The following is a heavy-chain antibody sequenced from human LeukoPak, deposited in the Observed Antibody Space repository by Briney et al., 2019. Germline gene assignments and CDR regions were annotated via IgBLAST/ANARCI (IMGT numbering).Heavy chain of an antibody. CDR2: IKVDGSEK. CDR1: GFTFSNYW. D-gene: IGHD2-15*01. J-gene: IGHJ4*02. CDR3: ARDHGRYCSGGSCYFGGFFEY. Sequence: WGSLRLSCAASGFTFSNYWMSWVRQAPGKGLEWVANIKVDGSEKYYLDSVKGRFTISRDNAKNSVYLQMNSLRAEDTAVYYCARDHGRYCSGGSCYFGGFFEYWGQGTLGTVSS. V-gene: IGHV3-7*03.